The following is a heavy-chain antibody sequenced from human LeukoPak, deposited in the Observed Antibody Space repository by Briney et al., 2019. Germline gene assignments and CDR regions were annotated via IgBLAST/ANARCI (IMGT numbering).Heavy chain of an antibody. CDR3: ARDNRRGYDSSGYDY. CDR1: GGSISSYY. J-gene: IGHJ4*02. V-gene: IGHV4-59*01. CDR2: IYHSGTT. Sequence: PSETLSLTCTVSGGSISSYYWSWIRQPPGKGLEWIGYIYHSGTTNFSPSLRSRVAVSVDTSKNQFSLRLSSVTAADTAVYYCARDNRRGYDSSGYDYWGQGTLVTVSS. D-gene: IGHD3-22*01.